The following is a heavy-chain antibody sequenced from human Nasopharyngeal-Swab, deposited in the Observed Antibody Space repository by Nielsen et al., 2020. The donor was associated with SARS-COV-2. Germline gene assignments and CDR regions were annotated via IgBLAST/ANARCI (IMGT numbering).Heavy chain of an antibody. V-gene: IGHV3-30*18. J-gene: IGHJ4*02. Sequence: GGSLRLSCAASGFTFSSYGMHWVRQTPGKGLEWVAVVSYDGTNRNYADSVKGRFTISRDNSKDRLYLQMNSLRAEDTAVYYCAKTPGGGNNYFDYWGQGTLVTVSS. CDR3: AKTPGGGNNYFDY. D-gene: IGHD5-24*01. CDR2: VSYDGTNR. CDR1: GFTFSSYG.